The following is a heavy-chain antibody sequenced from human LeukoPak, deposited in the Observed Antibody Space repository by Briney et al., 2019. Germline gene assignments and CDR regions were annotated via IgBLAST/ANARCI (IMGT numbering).Heavy chain of an antibody. CDR1: GGTFSSYA. D-gene: IGHD4-23*01. J-gene: IGHJ4*02. CDR3: ASYGYGGKIDY. CDR2: IIPVFGIA. V-gene: IGHV1-69*04. Sequence: SSVKLSCKASGGTFSSYAISWVRQAPGQGLERMGRIIPVFGIANYAQKFQGRVTITEDKSTSTAYMELSSLRSEDTAVYYCASYGYGGKIDYWGQGTLVTVSS.